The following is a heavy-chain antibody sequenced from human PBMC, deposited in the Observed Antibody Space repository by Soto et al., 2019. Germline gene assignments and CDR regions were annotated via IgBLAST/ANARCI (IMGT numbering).Heavy chain of an antibody. CDR1: RFTFSTYA. CDR2: ISGSGSTS. J-gene: IGHJ4*02. D-gene: IGHD2-8*01. V-gene: IGHV3-23*01. Sequence: GGSLRLSCATSRFTFSTYAMSWVRQAPGKGLEWVSVISGSGSTSDYAGSVKGRFTISRDNSKNTLYLQMNSLRAEDTAIYYCATNSENSAPPFYWGQGTLVTVSS. CDR3: ATNSENSAPPFY.